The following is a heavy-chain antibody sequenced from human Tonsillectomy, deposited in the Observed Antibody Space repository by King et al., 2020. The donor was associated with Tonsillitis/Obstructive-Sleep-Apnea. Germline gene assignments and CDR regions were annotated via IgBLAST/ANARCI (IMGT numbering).Heavy chain of an antibody. Sequence: QLVQSGAEVKKPGAAVKVSCKASGYTFTAYYVHWVRQAPGQGLEWMGWINPYSGGTNYAQKFQGRVTMTGDTSTSTAYMELSRLRSDDTAVYYCAGGDDFYYGMDVWGQGTTATASS. CDR2: INPYSGGT. J-gene: IGHJ6*02. D-gene: IGHD1-1*01. CDR1: GYTFTAYY. CDR3: AGGDDFYYGMDV. V-gene: IGHV1-2*02.